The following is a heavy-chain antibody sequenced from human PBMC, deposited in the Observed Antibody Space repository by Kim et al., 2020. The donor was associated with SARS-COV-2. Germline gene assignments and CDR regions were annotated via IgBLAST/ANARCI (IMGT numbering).Heavy chain of an antibody. V-gene: IGHV3-9*01. J-gene: IGHJ6*02. Sequence: GGSLRLSCAASGFTFDDYAMHWVRQAPGKGLEWVSGISWNSGSIGYADSVKGRFTISRDNAKNSLYLQMNSLRAEDTALYYCAKDIAGIAAAGNHYGMDVWGQGTTVTVSS. CDR2: ISWNSGSI. CDR1: GFTFDDYA. CDR3: AKDIAGIAAAGNHYGMDV. D-gene: IGHD6-13*01.